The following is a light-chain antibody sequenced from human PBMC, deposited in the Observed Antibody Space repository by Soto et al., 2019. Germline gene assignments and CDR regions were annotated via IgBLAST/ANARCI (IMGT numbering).Light chain of an antibody. Sequence: QSVLTQPPSASGTPGQRVTISCSGSSSNIGSNYVYWYQQLPGTAPKLLIYRNNQRPSGVPDRFSGSKSGTSASLAISGLRSEDEAGYYCAAWDDSLRVGVFGGGTQLTVL. J-gene: IGLJ3*02. CDR3: AAWDDSLRVGV. CDR1: SSNIGSNY. CDR2: RNN. V-gene: IGLV1-47*01.